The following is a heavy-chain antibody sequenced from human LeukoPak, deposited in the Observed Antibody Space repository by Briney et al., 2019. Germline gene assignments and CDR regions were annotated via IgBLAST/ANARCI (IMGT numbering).Heavy chain of an antibody. V-gene: IGHV4-39*01. CDR3: ARHRGRSYYYYYYGMDV. Sequence: SETLSLTCTVSGGSISSSSYYWGWIRQPPGKGLEWIGSIYYSGSTNYNPSLKSRVTISVDTSKNQFSLKLSSVTAADTAVYYCARHRGRSYYYYYYGMDVWGQGTTVTVSS. CDR1: GGSISSSSYY. J-gene: IGHJ6*02. CDR2: IYYSGST.